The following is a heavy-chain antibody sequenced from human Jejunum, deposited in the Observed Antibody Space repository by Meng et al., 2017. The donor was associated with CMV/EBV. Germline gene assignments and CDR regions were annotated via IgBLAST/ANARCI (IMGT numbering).Heavy chain of an antibody. CDR2: ITGGGNTK. D-gene: IGHD3-10*01. V-gene: IGHV3-48*03. J-gene: IGHJ4*02. CDR3: AKVAMIRGVVFDF. CDR1: GFTFSSSE. Sequence: SGFTFSSSEMNWVRQAPGKGLEWVAYITGGGNTKYYADSVKGRFTISRDNSKNTLYLQMNSLRADDTAVYYCAKVAMIRGVVFDFWGQGTLVTVSS.